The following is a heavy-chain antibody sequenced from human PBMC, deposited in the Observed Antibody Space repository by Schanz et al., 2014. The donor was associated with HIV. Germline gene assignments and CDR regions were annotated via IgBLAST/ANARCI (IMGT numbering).Heavy chain of an antibody. CDR2: IGTGGAT. Sequence: EVHLVNSGGGLVQPGGSLRLSCVASGFIFSSYDMHWVRQGTGEGPEWVSAIGTGGATYYSGSVKGRFTISRENANNSLYLQMNNLRAGDTAVYFCARAQQVVGDRYNYYAMDVWGQGTLVTVSS. J-gene: IGHJ6*02. V-gene: IGHV3-13*01. CDR1: GFIFSSYD. CDR3: ARAQQVVGDRYNYYAMDV. D-gene: IGHD6-6*01.